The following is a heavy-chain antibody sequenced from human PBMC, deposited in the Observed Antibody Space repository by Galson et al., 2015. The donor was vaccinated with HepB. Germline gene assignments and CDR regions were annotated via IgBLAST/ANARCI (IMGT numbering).Heavy chain of an antibody. V-gene: IGHV6-1*01. CDR1: GDSVSSNSAA. CDR3: ARGGGSSSGWSHY. D-gene: IGHD6-19*01. CDR2: TYYRSKWYN. J-gene: IGHJ4*02. Sequence: CAISGDSVSSNSAAWNWIRQSPSRGLEWLGSTYYRSKWYNDYAVSVKSRITINPDTSKNQFSLQLNSVTPEDTAAYYCARGGGSSSGWSHYWGQGTLVTVSS.